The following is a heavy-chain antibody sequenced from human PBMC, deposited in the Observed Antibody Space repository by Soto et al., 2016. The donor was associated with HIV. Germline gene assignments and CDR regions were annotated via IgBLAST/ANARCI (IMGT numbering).Heavy chain of an antibody. CDR1: GFTFDAYA. D-gene: IGHD6-19*01. Sequence: EVQLVESGGGLVQPGRSLRLSCASSGFTFDAYAMHWVRQVPGKGLEWVSGISWNSGNIGYADSVKGPIHHLQRQRQDSLYLQMDSLRAEDTAWYYCVKDNSGWYYFDYWGQGTLVTVSS. CDR3: VKDNSGWYYFDY. CDR2: ISWNSGNI. J-gene: IGHJ4*02. V-gene: IGHV3-9*01.